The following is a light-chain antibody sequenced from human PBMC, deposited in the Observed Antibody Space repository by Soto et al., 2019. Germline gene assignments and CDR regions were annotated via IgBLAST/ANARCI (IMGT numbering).Light chain of an antibody. CDR2: DVS. V-gene: IGKV1-5*01. Sequence: DIQMTQSPSTLSASVGDRVTITCRASQTLSSWLAWYQQKPGKAPELLIYDVSSLASGVPSRFSGSGSGTDSTLPTSSRPPVFFEIFSCKKYNVYPLILGGGTKVNNK. J-gene: IGKJ4*01. CDR1: QTLSSW. CDR3: KKYNVYPLI.